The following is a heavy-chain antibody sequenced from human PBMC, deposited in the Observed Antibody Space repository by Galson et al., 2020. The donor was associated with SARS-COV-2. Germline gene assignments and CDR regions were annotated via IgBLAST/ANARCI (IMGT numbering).Heavy chain of an antibody. V-gene: IGHV3-21*01. J-gene: IGHJ4*02. CDR1: GFTFSSYD. D-gene: IGHD6-13*01. Sequence: GESLKISCSASGFTFSSYDMNWVRQAPGKGLEWVSSLSSTSGFIKYADSVKGRFTISRDNPKNSLYLQMSTLRAEDTAVYYCARVARGNNYFDYWGQGTLVTVSS. CDR3: ARVARGNNYFDY. CDR2: LSSTSGFI.